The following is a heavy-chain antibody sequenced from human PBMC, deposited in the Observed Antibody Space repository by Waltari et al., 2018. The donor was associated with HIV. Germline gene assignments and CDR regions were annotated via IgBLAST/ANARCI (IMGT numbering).Heavy chain of an antibody. Sequence: EVQLVESGGGLVQPGRSLSPSWAAPGSTFDNYAMHWVRQAPGKGREWVSGISWNSGSIGYADSVKGRFTISRDNAKNSLYLQMNSLRAEDTALYYCAKDGQFAAPWGQGTLVTVSS. CDR1: GSTFDNYA. J-gene: IGHJ5*02. CDR3: AKDGQFAAP. CDR2: ISWNSGSI. V-gene: IGHV3-9*01.